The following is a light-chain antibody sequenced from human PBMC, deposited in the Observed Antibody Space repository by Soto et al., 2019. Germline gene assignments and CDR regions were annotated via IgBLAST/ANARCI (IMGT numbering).Light chain of an antibody. CDR2: EGS. V-gene: IGLV2-23*01. CDR1: SSDVGSYNL. Sequence: QSALTQPASVSGSPGQSSTISRTGTSSDVGSYNLVSWYQQHPGKAPKLMIYEGSKRPSGVSNRFSGSKSGNTASLTISGLQAEDEADYYCCSYAGSSVVVGGGTKLTVL. CDR3: CSYAGSSVV. J-gene: IGLJ2*01.